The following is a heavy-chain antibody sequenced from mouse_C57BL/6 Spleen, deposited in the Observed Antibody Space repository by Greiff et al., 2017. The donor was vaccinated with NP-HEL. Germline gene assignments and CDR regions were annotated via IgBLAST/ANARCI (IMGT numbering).Heavy chain of an antibody. V-gene: IGHV1-63*01. Sequence: QVQLQQSGAELVRPGTSVKMSCKASGYTFTNYWIGWAKQRPGHGLEWIGDIYPGGGYTNYNEKFKGKATLTADKSSSTAYMQFSSLTSEDSAIYYCAREETAYAMDYWGQGTSVTVSS. CDR3: AREETAYAMDY. CDR2: IYPGGGYT. J-gene: IGHJ4*01. CDR1: GYTFTNYW.